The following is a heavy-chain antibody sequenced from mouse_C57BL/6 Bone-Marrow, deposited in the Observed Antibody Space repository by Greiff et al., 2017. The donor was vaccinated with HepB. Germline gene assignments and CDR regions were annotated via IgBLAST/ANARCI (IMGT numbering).Heavy chain of an antibody. CDR3: ARGGQLRLGFAY. D-gene: IGHD3-2*02. J-gene: IGHJ3*01. Sequence: QVQLKQSGAELARPGASVKLSCKASGYTFTSYGISWVKQRTGQGLEWIGEIYPRSGNTYYNEKFKGKATLTADKSSSTAYMELRSLTSEDSAVYVCARGGQLRLGFAYWGQGTLVTVSA. V-gene: IGHV1-81*01. CDR2: IYPRSGNT. CDR1: GYTFTSYG.